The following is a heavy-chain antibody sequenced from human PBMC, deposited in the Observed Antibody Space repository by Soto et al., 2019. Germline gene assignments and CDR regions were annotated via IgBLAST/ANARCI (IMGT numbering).Heavy chain of an antibody. J-gene: IGHJ4*02. Sequence: QVQLVQSGAEVKKPGSSVKVSCKASGGTFSSYAISWVRQAPGQGLEWMGGIIPIFGTANYAQKFQGRVTITADESTSTAYMELSSLRSDDTAVYYCARCGAYDSSLLGDYWGQGTLVTVSS. D-gene: IGHD3-22*01. CDR3: ARCGAYDSSLLGDY. V-gene: IGHV1-69*01. CDR2: IIPIFGTA. CDR1: GGTFSSYA.